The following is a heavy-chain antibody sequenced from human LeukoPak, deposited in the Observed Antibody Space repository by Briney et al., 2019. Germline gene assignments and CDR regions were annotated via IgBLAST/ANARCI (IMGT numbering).Heavy chain of an antibody. CDR2: IRFDGTDS. CDR3: AMERLSGFSFVH. CDR1: GFTRG. V-gene: IGHV3-30*02. D-gene: IGHD3-3*01. Sequence: GGSLRLSCVASGFTRGMHWVRQAPGNGLEWVGFIRFDGTDSDYADSVKGRFTISRDNSKNTLFLQLSSLKPEDTAMYYCAMERLSGFSFVHWGRGTLVTVSS. J-gene: IGHJ5*02.